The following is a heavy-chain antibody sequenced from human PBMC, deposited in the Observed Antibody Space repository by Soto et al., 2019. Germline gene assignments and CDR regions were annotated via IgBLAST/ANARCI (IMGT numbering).Heavy chain of an antibody. CDR1: GGSISSGGYY. V-gene: IGHV4-31*03. Sequence: TSETLSLTCTVSGGSISSGGYYWSWIRQHPGKGLEWIGYIYYSGSTYYNPSLKSRVTISVDTSKNQFSLKLSSVTAADTAVYYCARTPIIAAAGIYYFDYWGQGTLVTVSS. D-gene: IGHD6-13*01. CDR3: ARTPIIAAAGIYYFDY. J-gene: IGHJ4*02. CDR2: IYYSGST.